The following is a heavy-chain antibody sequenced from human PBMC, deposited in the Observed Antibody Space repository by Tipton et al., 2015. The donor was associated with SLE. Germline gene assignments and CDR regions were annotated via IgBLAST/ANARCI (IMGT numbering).Heavy chain of an antibody. V-gene: IGHV4-39*07. CDR2: FYYSRRT. J-gene: IGHJ3*02. Sequence: TLSLTCIVSGASISDINYSWGWGWVRQSPGKGLEWIGTFYYSRRTYYNPSLKSRVTISVDMSRNQFSLRLNSVTAADTGLYYCVRGEMDVFHIWGQGTVVSVSS. CDR1: GASISDINYS. CDR3: VRGEMDVFHI.